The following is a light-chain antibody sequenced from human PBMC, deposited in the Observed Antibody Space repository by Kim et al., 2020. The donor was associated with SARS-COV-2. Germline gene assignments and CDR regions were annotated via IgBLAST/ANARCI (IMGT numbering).Light chain of an antibody. CDR2: GAS. CDR3: QQYNNCPPWT. J-gene: IGKJ1*01. Sequence: SPGERATLSCMARQSVSSNLAWCQQKPGQAPRLLISGASTRSTDIPARFGGSGSGTEFTLTISSLQSEDFAVYYCQQYNNCPPWTFGQGTRVDIK. CDR1: QSVSSN. V-gene: IGKV3-15*01.